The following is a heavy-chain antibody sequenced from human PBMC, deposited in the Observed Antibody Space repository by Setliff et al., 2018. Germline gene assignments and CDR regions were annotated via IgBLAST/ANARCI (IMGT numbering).Heavy chain of an antibody. V-gene: IGHV4-4*07. J-gene: IGHJ6*03. D-gene: IGHD6-13*01. CDR1: GGSISSYY. CDR3: ARAGGGSSFTAHYYYYYMDV. Sequence: PSETLSLTCTVSGGSISSYYWSWIRQPAGKGLEWIGRIYTSGSTNYNPSLKSRVTMSVDTSKNQFSLKLSSVTAADTAVYYCARAGGGSSFTAHYYYYYMDVWGKGTTVTVSS. CDR2: IYTSGST.